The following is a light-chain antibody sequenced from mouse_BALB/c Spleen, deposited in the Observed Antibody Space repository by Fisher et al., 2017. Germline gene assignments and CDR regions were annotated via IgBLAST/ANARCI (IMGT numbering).Light chain of an antibody. CDR2: RTS. V-gene: IGKV4-68*01. J-gene: IGKJ5*01. CDR3: QQWSSNPLT. CDR1: SSVSY. Sequence: IVLTQTPAILSASPGEKVTMTCSASSSVSYMYWYQQKPGSSPKPWIYRTSNLASGVPARFSGSGSGTSYSLTISRMEAEDAATYYCQQWSSNPLTFGAGTKLELK.